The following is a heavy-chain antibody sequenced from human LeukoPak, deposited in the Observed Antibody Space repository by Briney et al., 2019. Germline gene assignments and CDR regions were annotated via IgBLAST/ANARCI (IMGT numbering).Heavy chain of an antibody. CDR1: GGTFSSYA. V-gene: IGHV1-69*04. D-gene: IGHD5-24*01. CDR3: AREVYGYNWYYYYGMDV. CDR2: IIPILGIA. Sequence: AVKVSCKAAGGTFSSYAISWVRQAPGQGLEWMGRIIPILGIANYAQKFQGRVTITADKSTSTAYMELSSLRSEDTAVYYCAREVYGYNWYYYYGMDVWGQGTTVTVSS. J-gene: IGHJ6*02.